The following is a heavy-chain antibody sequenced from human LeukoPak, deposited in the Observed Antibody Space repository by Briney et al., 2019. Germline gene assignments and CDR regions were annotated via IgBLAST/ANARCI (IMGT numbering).Heavy chain of an antibody. V-gene: IGHV3-7*03. CDR2: IKQDGSEK. CDR3: TSPYSSRDY. D-gene: IGHD6-13*01. Sequence: PSGGSLRLSCAASGFTFSNYWMSWVRQAPGKGLQWVANIKQDGSEKNYVDSVKGRFTISRDDSKNTAYLQMNSLKTEDTAVYYCTSPYSSRDYWGQGTLVTVSS. CDR1: GFTFSNYW. J-gene: IGHJ4*02.